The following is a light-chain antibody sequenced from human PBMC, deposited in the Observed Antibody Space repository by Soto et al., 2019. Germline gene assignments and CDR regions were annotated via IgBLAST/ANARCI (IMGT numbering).Light chain of an antibody. Sequence: QSALTQPPSASGSPGQSVTISCTGTSSDIGDYHYVSWYQQHPDKAPKLIISEVNKRPSGVSDRFSGSKSGNTASLTVSGLQAEDEADYYCSSYAASNSVIFGGGIKLTVL. J-gene: IGLJ2*01. CDR2: EVN. CDR3: SSYAASNSVI. V-gene: IGLV2-8*01. CDR1: SSDIGDYHY.